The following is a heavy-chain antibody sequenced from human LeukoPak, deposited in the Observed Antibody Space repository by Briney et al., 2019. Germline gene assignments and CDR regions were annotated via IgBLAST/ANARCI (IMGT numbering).Heavy chain of an antibody. J-gene: IGHJ1*01. CDR3: ARHGYELTYYYDSSGASEYFQH. D-gene: IGHD3-22*01. CDR1: GGSISSYY. CDR2: IYYSGST. Sequence: SGTLSLTCTVSGGSISSYYWSWIRQPPGKGLEWIGYIYYSGSTNYNPSLKSRVTISVDTSKNQFSLKLSSVTAADTAVYYCARHGYELTYYYDSSGASEYFQHWGQGTLVTVSS. V-gene: IGHV4-59*08.